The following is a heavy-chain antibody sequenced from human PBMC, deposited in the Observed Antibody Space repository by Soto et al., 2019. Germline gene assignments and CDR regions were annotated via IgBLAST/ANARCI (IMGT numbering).Heavy chain of an antibody. CDR3: AVETGIAARPGAFDI. Sequence: SVKVSCKASGGTFSSYAISWVRQAPGQGLEWMGGIIPIFGTANYAQKFQGRVTITADKSTSTAYMELSSLRSEDTAVYYCAVETGIAARPGAFDIWGQGTMATVSS. V-gene: IGHV1-69*06. D-gene: IGHD6-6*01. J-gene: IGHJ3*02. CDR1: GGTFSSYA. CDR2: IIPIFGTA.